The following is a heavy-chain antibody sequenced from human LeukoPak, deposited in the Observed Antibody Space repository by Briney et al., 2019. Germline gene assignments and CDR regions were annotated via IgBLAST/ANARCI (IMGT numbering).Heavy chain of an antibody. Sequence: GGSLRLSCAASGFTFSSSWMHWVRQGPGKGLEWVSRVNSDGSRTTYADSVKGRFTISRDNAKSTLYLQMNSLRAEDTAVYYCARENGDYELGYFDYWGQGTLVTVSS. V-gene: IGHV3-74*03. CDR3: ARENGDYELGYFDY. D-gene: IGHD4-17*01. CDR2: VNSDGSRT. J-gene: IGHJ4*02. CDR1: GFTFSSSW.